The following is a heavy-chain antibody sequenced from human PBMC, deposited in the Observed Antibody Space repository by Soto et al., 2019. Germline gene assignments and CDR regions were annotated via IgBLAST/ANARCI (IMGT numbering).Heavy chain of an antibody. V-gene: IGHV1-24*01. CDR1: GYTLTELS. CDR3: AKPLNGDYDSFDI. Sequence: ASVKVSCKVSGYTLTELSMHWVRQAPGKGLEWMGGFDPEDGETIYAQKFQGRVTMTEDTSTDPAYMELSSLRSEDTAVYYCAKPLNGDYDSFDIWGQGTMVTVSS. CDR2: FDPEDGET. J-gene: IGHJ3*02. D-gene: IGHD4-17*01.